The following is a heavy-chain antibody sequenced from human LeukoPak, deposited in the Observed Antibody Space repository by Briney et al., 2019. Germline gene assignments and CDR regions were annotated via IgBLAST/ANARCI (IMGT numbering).Heavy chain of an antibody. CDR3: ASAPGYCSSTSCYAMSHYYYYGMDV. CDR2: INHSGST. J-gene: IGHJ6*04. V-gene: IGHV4-34*01. CDR1: GGPFSGYY. Sequence: SETLSLTCAVYGGPFSGYYWNWIRQPPGKGLEWIGEINHSGSTNYNPSLKSRVTISVATSKTQFSMKLSSVTAADTAVYYCASAPGYCSSTSCYAMSHYYYYGMDVWGKGTTVTVSS. D-gene: IGHD2-2*01.